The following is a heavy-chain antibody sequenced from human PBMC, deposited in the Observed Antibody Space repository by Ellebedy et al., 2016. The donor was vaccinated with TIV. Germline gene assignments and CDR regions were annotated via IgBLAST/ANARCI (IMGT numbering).Heavy chain of an antibody. CDR2: IYYSGGT. CDR1: GGSISLYY. Sequence: MPSETLSLTCTVSGGSISLYYWPWIRQSPEKGLEWIASIYYSGGTYYNPSLKSRVTISSDTPNNHFFLNLSSVTAADTAVYFCARHPHRSMLSIDNWGQGTLVTVSS. J-gene: IGHJ4*02. D-gene: IGHD2-8*01. V-gene: IGHV4-59*08. CDR3: ARHPHRSMLSIDN.